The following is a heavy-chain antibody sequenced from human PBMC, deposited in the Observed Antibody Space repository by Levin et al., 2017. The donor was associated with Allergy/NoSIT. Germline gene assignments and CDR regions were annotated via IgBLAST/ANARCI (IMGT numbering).Heavy chain of an antibody. CDR2: VNHSGST. D-gene: IGHD3-22*01. CDR1: GGSFSAYN. CDR3: ASSRSASSGSDYYDTSGSSH. Sequence: SETLSLTCAVYGGSFSAYNWSWIRQPPGKGLEWIGEVNHSGSTNYNPSLKSRVTISVDTSKNQFSLKLRSVTAADTAVYYCASSRSASSGSDYYDTSGSSHWGQGTLVTVSS. V-gene: IGHV4-34*01. J-gene: IGHJ4*02.